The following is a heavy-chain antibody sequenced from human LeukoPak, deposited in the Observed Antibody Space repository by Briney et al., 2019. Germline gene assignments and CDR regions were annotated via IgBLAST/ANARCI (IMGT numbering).Heavy chain of an antibody. J-gene: IGHJ4*02. CDR3: ARLSIAVAG. CDR2: INPNSGGT. D-gene: IGHD6-19*01. V-gene: IGHV1-2*02. Sequence: ASVKVSCKASGYTFTGYYMHWVRQAPGQGLEWMGWINPNSGGTSYAQKFQGRVTMTRDTSTSTVYMELSSLRSEDTAVYYCARLSIAVAGWGQGTLVTVSS. CDR1: GYTFTGYY.